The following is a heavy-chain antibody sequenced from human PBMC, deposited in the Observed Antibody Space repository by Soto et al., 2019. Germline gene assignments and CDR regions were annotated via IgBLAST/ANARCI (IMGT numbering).Heavy chain of an antibody. D-gene: IGHD6-6*01. CDR3: ARGSRPATHWFDP. Sequence: PSETLSLTCTVSGGSISSGDYYWSWILQPPGKGLEWIGYIYYSGSTYYNPSLKSRVTISVDTSKNQFSLKLSSVTAADTAVYYCARGSRPATHWFDPWGQGTLVTVS. CDR2: IYYSGST. J-gene: IGHJ5*02. CDR1: GGSISSGDYY. V-gene: IGHV4-30-4*01.